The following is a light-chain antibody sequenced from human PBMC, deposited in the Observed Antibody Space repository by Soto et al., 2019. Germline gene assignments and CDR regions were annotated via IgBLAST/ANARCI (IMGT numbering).Light chain of an antibody. CDR1: QSVSSSY. CDR2: DSS. V-gene: IGKV3-20*01. Sequence: EIVLTQSPGTLSLSPGERATLSCRASQSVSSSYLAWYQQKPGQAPRLLIYDSSSRATGIPDRFSGSRSGTDFTLTISRLEPEDFAVYYCRQYHSSQYTFGQGTKLEIK. J-gene: IGKJ2*01. CDR3: RQYHSSQYT.